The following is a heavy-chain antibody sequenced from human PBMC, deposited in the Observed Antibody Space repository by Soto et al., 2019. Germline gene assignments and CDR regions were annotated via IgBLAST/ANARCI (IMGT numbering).Heavy chain of an antibody. V-gene: IGHV3-30-3*01. J-gene: IGHJ5*02. Sequence: GGSLRLSCAASGFTFSSYAMHWVRQAPGKGLEWVAVISYDGSNKYYADSVKGRFTISRDNSKNTLYLQMNSLRAEDTAVYYCARDHYCSSTSCYTHWFDPWGQGTLVTVSS. CDR1: GFTFSSYA. CDR3: ARDHYCSSTSCYTHWFDP. CDR2: ISYDGSNK. D-gene: IGHD2-2*02.